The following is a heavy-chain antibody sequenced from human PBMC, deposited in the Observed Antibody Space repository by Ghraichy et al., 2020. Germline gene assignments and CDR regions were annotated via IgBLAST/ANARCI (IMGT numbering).Heavy chain of an antibody. CDR3: ARVMCNSFECANPPAYDGCGI. J-gene: IGHJ3*02. V-gene: IGHV3-64*02. CDR1: GFTFNLYR. Sequence: LSLTCAASGFTFNLYRLHWVRQAPGKGLEYVSAISGNGYSTYYADSVKGRFIISSANSKNTLFLQMGILRAEDTALYHCARVMCNSFECANPPAYDGCGIWGQGT. CDR2: ISGNGYST. D-gene: IGHD2/OR15-2a*01.